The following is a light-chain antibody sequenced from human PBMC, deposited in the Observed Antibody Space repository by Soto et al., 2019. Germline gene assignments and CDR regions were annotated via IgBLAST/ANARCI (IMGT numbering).Light chain of an antibody. V-gene: IGKV1-9*01. Sequence: IQLTQSPSSLSASVGDRVTITCRASQDSTKYLAWYQQKPGKAPNLLIYDASTLHSGVPSRFSGSGSGTDFTLTISSLQSEDFAVYYCQQYINLWTFGQGTKVDIK. CDR2: DAS. J-gene: IGKJ1*01. CDR3: QQYINLWT. CDR1: QDSTKY.